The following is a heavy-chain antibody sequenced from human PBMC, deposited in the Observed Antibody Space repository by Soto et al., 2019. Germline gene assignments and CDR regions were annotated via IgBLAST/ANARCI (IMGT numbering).Heavy chain of an antibody. D-gene: IGHD3-22*01. CDR1: GFTFSNSN. J-gene: IGHJ4*02. CDR3: ARDPPLSTIVVVGVDDF. V-gene: IGHV3-21*02. CDR2: FPRGSFFK. Sequence: EVQLVESGGGLVKPGGSLRLSCAASGFTFSNSNINWSRQAPGKGRDGVSSFPRGSFFKNYADSVKGRFTIPIDNDKNSLYLQMNSLRAEDTAVYYCARDPPLSTIVVVGVDDFWGQGTLVTVSS.